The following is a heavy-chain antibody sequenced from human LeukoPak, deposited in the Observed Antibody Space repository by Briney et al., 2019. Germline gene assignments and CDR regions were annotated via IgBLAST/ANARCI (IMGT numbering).Heavy chain of an antibody. CDR1: GGSFSSYY. Sequence: KSSETLSLTCAVYGGSFSSYYWSWIRQPPGKGLEWIGYIHSGSTNYNPSLKSRVTISVDTSKNQFSLKLSSVTAADTAVYYCARVEELWFGVSWGQGTLVTVSS. J-gene: IGHJ5*02. CDR3: ARVEELWFGVS. CDR2: IHSGST. V-gene: IGHV4-59*01. D-gene: IGHD3-10*01.